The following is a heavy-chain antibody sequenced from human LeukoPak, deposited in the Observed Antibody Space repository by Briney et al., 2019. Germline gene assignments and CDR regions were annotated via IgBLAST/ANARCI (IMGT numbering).Heavy chain of an antibody. Sequence: PGGSLRLSCAASGFTFSDHYMDWVRQAPGKGLEWVGRTRNKANSYTTEYAASVKGRFTISRDGSKNSLYLQMNSLKTEDTAVYYCARAPDAFDIWGQGTMVTVSS. CDR1: GFTFSDHY. CDR3: ARAPDAFDI. J-gene: IGHJ3*02. V-gene: IGHV3-72*01. CDR2: TRNKANSYTT.